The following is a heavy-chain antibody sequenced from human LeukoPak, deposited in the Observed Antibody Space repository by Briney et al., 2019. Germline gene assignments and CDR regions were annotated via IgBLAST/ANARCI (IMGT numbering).Heavy chain of an antibody. D-gene: IGHD3-10*01. V-gene: IGHV4-59*08. Sequence: PSETPSLTCTVSGGSISSYYWSWIRQPPGKGLEWIAFIYSSGSTNYNPSLKSRVTISVDTSKNQFSLKLSAVAAADTAVYYCARHSGLLYFDYWGQGNLVTVSS. CDR1: GGSISSYY. J-gene: IGHJ4*02. CDR3: ARHSGLLYFDY. CDR2: IYSSGST.